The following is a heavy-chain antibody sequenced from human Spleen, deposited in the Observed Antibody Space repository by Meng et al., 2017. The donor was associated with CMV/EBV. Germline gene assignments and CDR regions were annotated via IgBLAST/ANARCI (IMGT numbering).Heavy chain of an antibody. CDR1: GGSISSSSYY. Sequence: SETLSLTCTVSGGSISSSSYYWGWIRQPPGKGLEWIGSIYYSGSTYYNPSLKSRVTISVDTSKNQFSLKLSSVTAADTAVYYCASPTITSGHFDCWGQGTLVTVS. V-gene: IGHV4-39*01. D-gene: IGHD4-11*01. CDR2: IYYSGST. J-gene: IGHJ4*02. CDR3: ASPTITSGHFDC.